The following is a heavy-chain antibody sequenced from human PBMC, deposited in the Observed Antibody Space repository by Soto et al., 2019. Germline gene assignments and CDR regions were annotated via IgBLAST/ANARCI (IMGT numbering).Heavy chain of an antibody. Sequence: QITLKESGPPLVKPTQTLTLTCTFSGFSLSTSGVGVGWIRQPPGKALEWLALIYWDDDKRYSPSLKSRLTITKDTSKNQVVLTMTNMDPVDTATYYCAHSGGDYLNWYFDLWGRGTLVTVSS. V-gene: IGHV2-5*02. J-gene: IGHJ2*01. CDR1: GFSLSTSGVG. CDR2: IYWDDDK. CDR3: AHSGGDYLNWYFDL. D-gene: IGHD4-17*01.